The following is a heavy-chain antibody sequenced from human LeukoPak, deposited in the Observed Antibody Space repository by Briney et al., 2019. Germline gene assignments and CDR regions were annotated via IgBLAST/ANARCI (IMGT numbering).Heavy chain of an antibody. CDR2: IYYSGST. CDR3: ARSGKWGYFDL. D-gene: IGHD3-10*01. J-gene: IGHJ2*01. Sequence: PSETLSLTCTVSVGSLSSYHWSWLRQSPGKGREWIGYIYYSGSTNYNPSLKSRVTISVDTSKNQFSLKLSSVTAADTAVYYCARSGKWGYFDLWGRGTLVTVSS. CDR1: VGSLSSYH. V-gene: IGHV4-59*08.